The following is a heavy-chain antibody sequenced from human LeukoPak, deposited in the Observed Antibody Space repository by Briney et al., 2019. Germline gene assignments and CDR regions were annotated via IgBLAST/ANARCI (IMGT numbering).Heavy chain of an antibody. CDR2: ISSSSSYI. CDR3: ANLRESLWIPEFDY. J-gene: IGHJ4*02. Sequence: GGSLRLSCAASGFTFSSYSMNWVRQAPGKGLEWVSSISSSSSYIYYADSVKGRFTISRDNAKNTLFLHMNSLRAEDTAVYYCANLRESLWIPEFDYWGQGTLVTVSS. CDR1: GFTFSSYS. D-gene: IGHD1-1*01. V-gene: IGHV3-21*04.